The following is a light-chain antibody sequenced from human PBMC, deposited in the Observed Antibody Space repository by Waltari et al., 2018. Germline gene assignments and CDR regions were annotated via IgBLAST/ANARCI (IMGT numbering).Light chain of an antibody. CDR1: QSVSRA. CDR3: QHYVSLPVT. J-gene: IGKJ1*01. CDR2: GAS. V-gene: IGKV3-20*01. Sequence: EIVLPQSPGTLSLSPGASATLPCRASQSVSRALAWYQQNPGQAPRLLIYGASNRATGIPDRFSGSGSGTDFSLIISRLEPEDFAVYYCQHYVSLPVTFGQGTKVEIK.